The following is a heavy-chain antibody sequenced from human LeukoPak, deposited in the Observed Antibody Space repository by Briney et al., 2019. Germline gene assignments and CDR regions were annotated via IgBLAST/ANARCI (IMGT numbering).Heavy chain of an antibody. CDR3: ASAGSYAAPYDY. D-gene: IGHD2-2*01. Sequence: SETLSLTCTVSGGSISSYYWSWIRQPPGKGLEWIGYIYYSGSTNYNPSLRSRVTISVDTSKNQFSLTLSSVTAADTAVYYCASAGSYAAPYDYWGQGTLVTVSA. J-gene: IGHJ4*02. V-gene: IGHV4-59*01. CDR2: IYYSGST. CDR1: GGSISSYY.